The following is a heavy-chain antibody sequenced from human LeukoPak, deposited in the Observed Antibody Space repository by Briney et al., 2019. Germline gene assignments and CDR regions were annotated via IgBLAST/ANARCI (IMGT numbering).Heavy chain of an antibody. V-gene: IGHV1-69*13. Sequence: GASVKVSCKASGGTFSSYAISWVRQAPGQGLEWMGGIIPIFGTANYAQKFQGRVTITADESTSTAYMELSSLRSEDTAVYYCAKDRLTGTPYYFDYWGQGTLVTVSS. J-gene: IGHJ4*02. CDR2: IIPIFGTA. CDR3: AKDRLTGTPYYFDY. D-gene: IGHD1-20*01. CDR1: GGTFSSYA.